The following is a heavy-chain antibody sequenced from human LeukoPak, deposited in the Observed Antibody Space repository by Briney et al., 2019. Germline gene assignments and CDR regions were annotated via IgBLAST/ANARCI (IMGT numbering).Heavy chain of an antibody. D-gene: IGHD2-2*01. CDR2: ISGSGGST. J-gene: IGHJ5*02. Sequence: GGSLRLSCAASAFTFSSFAMSWVRQAPGKGLEWVSAISGSGGSTYYADSVKGRFTISRDNSKNTLYLQMNSLRAEDTAVYYCAKGHWSSTSCPVVDPWGQEPWSPSPQ. CDR1: AFTFSSFA. V-gene: IGHV3-23*01. CDR3: AKGHWSSTSCPVVDP.